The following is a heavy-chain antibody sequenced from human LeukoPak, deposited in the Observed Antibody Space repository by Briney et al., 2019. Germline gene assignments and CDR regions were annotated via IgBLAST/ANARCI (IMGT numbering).Heavy chain of an antibody. Sequence: GGSLRLSCVASGFTFTTYSMTWVRQTPEKGLEWVAAISASGGSYYADSVKGRFTISRDNSKSTLYLQLNNLGADDTAVYYCAKNPNRSGWYQDYWGQGALVIVSS. CDR3: AKNPNRSGWYQDY. CDR1: GFTFTTYS. D-gene: IGHD6-19*01. J-gene: IGHJ4*02. V-gene: IGHV3-23*01. CDR2: ISASGGS.